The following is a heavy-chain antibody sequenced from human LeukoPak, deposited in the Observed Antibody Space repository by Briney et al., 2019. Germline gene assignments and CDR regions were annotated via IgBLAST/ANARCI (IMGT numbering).Heavy chain of an antibody. CDR2: TSWNSGSI. Sequence: GGSLRLSCAASGFTFDDYAMHWVRQAPGKGLEWVSGTSWNSGSIGYADSVKGRFTISRDNAKNSLYLQMNSLRAGDTALYYCAKDISSSWYWYFDLWGRGTLVTVSS. J-gene: IGHJ2*01. CDR3: AKDISSSWYWYFDL. V-gene: IGHV3-9*01. CDR1: GFTFDDYA. D-gene: IGHD6-13*01.